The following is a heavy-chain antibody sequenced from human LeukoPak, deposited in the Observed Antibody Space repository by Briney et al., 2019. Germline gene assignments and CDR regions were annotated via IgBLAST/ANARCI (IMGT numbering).Heavy chain of an antibody. Sequence: PSETLSLTCTVSGGSIISSSYYWGWIRQPPGKGLEWIGSIDYSGSPYYNASLMTRATISVDTSKNQFSLTLSSVTAAGTSVYYCARHWGIRGYYDSSGPKGWFDPWGQGTLVTVSS. CDR2: IDYSGSP. V-gene: IGHV4-39*01. J-gene: IGHJ5*02. CDR1: GGSIISSSYY. D-gene: IGHD3-22*01. CDR3: ARHWGIRGYYDSSGPKGWFDP.